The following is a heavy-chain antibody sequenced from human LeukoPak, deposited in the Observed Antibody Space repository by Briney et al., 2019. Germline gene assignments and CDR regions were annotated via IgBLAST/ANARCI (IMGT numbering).Heavy chain of an antibody. Sequence: PSETLSLTCAVYGGSFSGYYWSWIRQPPGKGLEWIGEINHSGSTNYNPSLKSRVTISVDTSKNPFSLKLTSVTATDTAVYYCARGVYCSGGSCYLPFDYWGQGSLATVSS. CDR3: ARGVYCSGGSCYLPFDY. J-gene: IGHJ4*02. CDR2: INHSGST. V-gene: IGHV4-34*01. D-gene: IGHD2-15*01. CDR1: GGSFSGYY.